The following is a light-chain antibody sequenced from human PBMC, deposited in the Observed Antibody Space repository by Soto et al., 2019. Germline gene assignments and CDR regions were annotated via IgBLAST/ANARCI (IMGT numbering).Light chain of an antibody. CDR3: QQYNSYWT. Sequence: IVLTQSAGTMSLSPGERATISCRASQSVSRSYLAWYQQKPGQAPRLLIYGASTRATGIPARFIGSGSGTEFTLTISSLKPDDFATYDCQQYNSYWTFGQGTKVDIK. J-gene: IGKJ1*01. CDR2: GAS. CDR1: QSVSRSY. V-gene: IGKV3-20*01.